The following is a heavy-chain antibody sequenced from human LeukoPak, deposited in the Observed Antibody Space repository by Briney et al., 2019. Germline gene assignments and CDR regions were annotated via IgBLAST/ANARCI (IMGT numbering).Heavy chain of an antibody. J-gene: IGHJ4*02. Sequence: PGGSLRLSCAASGFTFSSYAMSWVRQAPGKGLEWVSAISGSGGSTYYADSVKGRFTISRDNSKNTLYLQMNSLRAEDTAVYYGAKPGDCSGGSCYSGYWGQGTLVTVSS. CDR3: AKPGDCSGGSCYSGY. CDR2: ISGSGGST. CDR1: GFTFSSYA. D-gene: IGHD2-15*01. V-gene: IGHV3-23*01.